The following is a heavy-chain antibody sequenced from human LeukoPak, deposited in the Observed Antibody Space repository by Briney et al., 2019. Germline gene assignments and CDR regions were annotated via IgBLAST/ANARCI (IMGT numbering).Heavy chain of an antibody. CDR3: ARGGCSGGSCYIFDY. D-gene: IGHD2-15*01. CDR2: IYHSGST. V-gene: IGHV4-30-2*01. J-gene: IGHJ4*02. CDR1: GGSISSGGYS. Sequence: SETLSLTCAVSGGSISSGGYSWSWIRQPPGKGLEWIGYIYHSGSTCYNPSLKSRVTISVDRSKNQFSLKLSSVTAADTAVYYCARGGCSGGSCYIFDYWGQGTLVTVSS.